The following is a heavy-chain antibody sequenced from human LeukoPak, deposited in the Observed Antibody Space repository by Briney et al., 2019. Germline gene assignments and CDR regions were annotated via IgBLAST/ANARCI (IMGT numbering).Heavy chain of an antibody. D-gene: IGHD4-17*01. CDR1: GFTFSSYA. CDR2: ISGSGGST. V-gene: IGHV3-23*01. Sequence: GGSLRLSCAASGFTFSSYAMSWVRQAPGKGLEWVSAISGSGGSTYYADSVKGRFTISRDNSKNTLYLQMNSLRAEDTAVYYCAKDLQGAYYGVGAFDIWGQGTMVTVSS. CDR3: AKDLQGAYYGVGAFDI. J-gene: IGHJ3*02.